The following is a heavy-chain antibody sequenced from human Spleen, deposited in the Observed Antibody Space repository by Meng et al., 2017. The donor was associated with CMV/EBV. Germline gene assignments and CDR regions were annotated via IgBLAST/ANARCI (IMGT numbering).Heavy chain of an antibody. CDR3: ARPRFLDGWFDP. CDR1: GGSSSSSNYY. CDR2: IFYSGST. D-gene: IGHD3-3*01. V-gene: IGHV4-39*07. J-gene: IGHJ5*02. Sequence: TVSGGSSSSSNYYWGWIRQPPGKGMEWIGSIFYSGSTYYNPSLKSRVTISLDTSKNQFSLDLSSVTAADTAVYYCARPRFLDGWFDPWGQGTLVTVSS.